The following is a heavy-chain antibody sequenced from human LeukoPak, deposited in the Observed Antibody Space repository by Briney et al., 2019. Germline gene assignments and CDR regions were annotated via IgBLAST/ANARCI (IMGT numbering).Heavy chain of an antibody. Sequence: GGSLRLSCAASEFTFSRYTMNWVRQAPGKGLERVSSISSSGTYIYYADSVKGRFTLSRDNAKNSLNLQMNSLRAEDTAVYYCARVSESEWCFDLWGRGTLVTVSS. J-gene: IGHJ2*01. CDR2: ISSSGTYI. D-gene: IGHD1-14*01. CDR1: EFTFSRYT. CDR3: ARVSESEWCFDL. V-gene: IGHV3-21*01.